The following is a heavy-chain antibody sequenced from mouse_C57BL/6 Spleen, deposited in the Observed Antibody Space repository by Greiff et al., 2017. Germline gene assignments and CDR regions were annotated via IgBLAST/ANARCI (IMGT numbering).Heavy chain of an antibody. CDR2: INPNNGGT. CDR3: AREGLDSNYEAWFAY. J-gene: IGHJ3*01. D-gene: IGHD2-5*01. CDR1: GYTFTDYN. V-gene: IGHV1-22*01. Sequence: VQLQQSGPELVKPGASVKMSCKASGYTFTDYNMHWVKQSHGKSLEWIGYINPNNGGTSYNQKFKGKATLTVNKSSSTAYMELRSLTSEDSAVYYCAREGLDSNYEAWFAYWGQGTLVTVSA.